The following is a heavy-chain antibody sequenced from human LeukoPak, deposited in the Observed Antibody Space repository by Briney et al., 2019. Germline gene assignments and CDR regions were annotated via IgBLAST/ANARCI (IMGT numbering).Heavy chain of an antibody. Sequence: PGGSLRLSCAASGFTFSSYAMSWVRQAPGKGLEWVSAISGSGGSTYYADSVKGRFTISRDNSKNTLYLQMNSLRAEDTAVYYCAKELFKADFWSGYYRGFDPWGQGTLVTVSS. V-gene: IGHV3-23*01. CDR1: GFTFSSYA. J-gene: IGHJ5*02. CDR2: ISGSGGST. D-gene: IGHD3-3*01. CDR3: AKELFKADFWSGYYRGFDP.